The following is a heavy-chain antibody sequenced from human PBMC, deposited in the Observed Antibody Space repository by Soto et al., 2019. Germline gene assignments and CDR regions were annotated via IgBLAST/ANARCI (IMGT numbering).Heavy chain of an antibody. CDR2: INHSGST. J-gene: IGHJ4*02. D-gene: IGHD6-13*01. CDR3: ASHKLDSSSWYQLYYFDY. V-gene: IGHV4-34*01. CDR1: GGSFSGYY. Sequence: PSETLSLTCAVYGGSFSGYYWSWIRQPPGKGLEWIGEINHSGSTNYNPSLKSRVTISVDTSKNQFSLKLSSVTAADTAVYYCASHKLDSSSWYQLYYFDYWGQGTLVTVSS.